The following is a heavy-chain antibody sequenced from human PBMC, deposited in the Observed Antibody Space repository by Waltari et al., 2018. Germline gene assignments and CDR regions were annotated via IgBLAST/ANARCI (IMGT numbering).Heavy chain of an antibody. J-gene: IGHJ3*02. CDR3: AADGVGVLPGDAFDI. CDR1: GFTFNGHS. CDR2: ITGSIDST. Sequence: EVQLVESGGTWVQPGGSLKLSCVASGFTFNGHSMNWVRQAPGKGMEWIPYITGSIDSTISADAGQGRFIVSRDNAQNALYLQMTGLRAEDTAIYYCAADGVGVLPGDAFDIWGQGTMVTVSS. D-gene: IGHD1-26*01. V-gene: IGHV3-48*04.